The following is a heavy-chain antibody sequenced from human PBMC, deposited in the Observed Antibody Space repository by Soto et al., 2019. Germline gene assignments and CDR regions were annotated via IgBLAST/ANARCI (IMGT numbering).Heavy chain of an antibody. D-gene: IGHD1-26*01. V-gene: IGHV4-4*07. CDR1: GASISGFY. J-gene: IGHJ5*02. CDR3: VRDGTKTLRDWFDP. Sequence: SETLSLTCTVSGASISGFYWSWIRKSAGKGLEWIGRIYATGTTDYNPSLKSRVMMSVDTSKKQFSLKLRSVTAADTAAYYCVRDGTKTLRDWFDPWGQGISVTVSS. CDR2: IYATGTT.